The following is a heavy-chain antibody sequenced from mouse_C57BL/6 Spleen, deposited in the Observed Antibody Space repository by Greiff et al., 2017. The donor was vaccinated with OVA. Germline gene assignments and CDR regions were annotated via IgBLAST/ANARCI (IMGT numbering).Heavy chain of an antibody. D-gene: IGHD1-1*01. CDR1: GYTFTSYT. CDR3: ERFPYYYGSRDYAMDY. J-gene: IGHJ4*01. V-gene: IGHV1-4*01. Sequence: VQLQESGAELARPGASVKMSCKASGYTFTSYTMHWVKQRPGQGLEWIGYINPSSGYNKYNQKFKDKATLTADKSSSTAYMQLSSLTSEDSAVYYCERFPYYYGSRDYAMDYWGQGTSVTVSS. CDR2: INPSSGYN.